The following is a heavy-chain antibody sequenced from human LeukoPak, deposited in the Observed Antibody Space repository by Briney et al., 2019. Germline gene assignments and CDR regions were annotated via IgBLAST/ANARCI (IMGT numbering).Heavy chain of an antibody. CDR2: ISGSGGST. CDR1: GFTFSSYA. J-gene: IGHJ4*02. V-gene: IGHV3-23*01. CDR3: AKDRDKQWLPEAVDY. Sequence: PGGSLRLSCAASGFTFSSYAMSWVRQAPGKGLEWVSAISGSGGSTYYADSVKGRFTISRNNSKNTLYLQMNSRRAEDTAVYYCAKDRDKQWLPEAVDYWGQGTLVTVSS. D-gene: IGHD6-19*01.